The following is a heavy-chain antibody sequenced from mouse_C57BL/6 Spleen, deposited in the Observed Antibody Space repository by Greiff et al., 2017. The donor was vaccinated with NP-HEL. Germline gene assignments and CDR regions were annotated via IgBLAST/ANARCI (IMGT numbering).Heavy chain of an antibody. D-gene: IGHD3-1*01. CDR2: IHPNSGST. Sequence: VQLQQSGAELVKPGASVKLSCKASGYTFTSYWMHWVKQRPGQGLEWIGMIHPNSGSTNYNEKFKSKATLTVDKSSSTAYMQLSSLTYEDSAVYYCARSSSVDYWGQGTSVTVSS. J-gene: IGHJ4*01. CDR1: GYTFTSYW. V-gene: IGHV1-64*01. CDR3: ARSSSVDY.